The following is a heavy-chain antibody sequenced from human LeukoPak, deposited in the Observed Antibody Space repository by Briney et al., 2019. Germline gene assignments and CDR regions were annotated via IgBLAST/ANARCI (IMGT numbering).Heavy chain of an antibody. Sequence: GGSLRLSCAASGFTFSDYYMSWIRQAPGKGLEWVSYISSSGSTIYYADSVKGRFTISRDNAKNSLYLQMNSLRAEDTAVYYCASADFWSGYSASPFDYWGQGTLVTVSS. D-gene: IGHD3-3*01. CDR1: GFTFSDYY. V-gene: IGHV3-11*04. J-gene: IGHJ4*02. CDR2: ISSSGSTI. CDR3: ASADFWSGYSASPFDY.